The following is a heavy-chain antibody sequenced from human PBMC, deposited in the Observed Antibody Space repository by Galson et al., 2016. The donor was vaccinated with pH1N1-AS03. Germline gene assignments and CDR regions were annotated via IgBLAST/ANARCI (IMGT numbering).Heavy chain of an antibody. CDR2: ISPLLRTA. V-gene: IGHV1-69*13. J-gene: IGHJ4*02. CDR3: ATLYTDDLDY. Sequence: SVKVSCKAYGNTFSINAVSWVRQAPGQGPKWMGGISPLLRTALYAQKWQGRVTITADESTSTAYMELSSLTSEDTAVYYCATLYTDDLDYWGQGTLVTVSS. D-gene: IGHD2-2*02. CDR1: GNTFSINA.